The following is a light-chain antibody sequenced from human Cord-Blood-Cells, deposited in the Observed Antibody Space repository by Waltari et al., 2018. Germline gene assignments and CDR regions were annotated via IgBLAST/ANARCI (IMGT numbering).Light chain of an antibody. V-gene: IGLV2-23*01. CDR3: CSYAGSSTYV. CDR2: EGS. Sequence: QSALTQPASVSVSPGQAITISCTGTSSDVGSYNLGSWYQQHPGKAPKLMIYEGSKRPPGVSNRFSGSKSGNTAYMTISELQAEDEADYYCCSYAGSSTYVFGTGTKVTVL. J-gene: IGLJ1*01. CDR1: SSDVGSYNL.